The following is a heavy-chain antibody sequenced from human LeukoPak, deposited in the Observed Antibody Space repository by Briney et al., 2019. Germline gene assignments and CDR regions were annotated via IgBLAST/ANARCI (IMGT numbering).Heavy chain of an antibody. J-gene: IGHJ4*02. CDR1: GYIFTTLW. CDR2: IYPGDSDT. Sequence: GESLKISCKGSGYIFTTLWIGWVRQMPGKGLEWMGIIYPGDSDTRYSPSFQGQVTISADESISTAYLQWSSLKASDTAMYYCARLSRDCSGGSCYSDHFDYWGQGTLVTVSS. D-gene: IGHD2-15*01. V-gene: IGHV5-51*01. CDR3: ARLSRDCSGGSCYSDHFDY.